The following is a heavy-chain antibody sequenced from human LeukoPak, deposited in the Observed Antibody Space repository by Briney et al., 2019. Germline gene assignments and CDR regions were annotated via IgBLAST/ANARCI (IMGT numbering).Heavy chain of an antibody. CDR2: LYTSGST. CDR3: ARGASGYYYG. Sequence: SETLSLTCTVSVGSISSYYWSWIRQPAGKGLEWIGRLYTSGSTTYNPSLKSRVTMSVDTSKTQFSLRLSSVTAADTAVYYCARGASGYYYGWGQGILVTVSS. CDR1: VGSISSYY. D-gene: IGHD3-22*01. J-gene: IGHJ4*02. V-gene: IGHV4-4*07.